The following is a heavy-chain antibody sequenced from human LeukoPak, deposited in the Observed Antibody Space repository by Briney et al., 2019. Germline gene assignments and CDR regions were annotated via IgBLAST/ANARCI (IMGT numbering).Heavy chain of an antibody. D-gene: IGHD3-3*01. CDR1: GFTFSNAW. Sequence: PGGSLRLSCAASGFTFSNAWMSWVRQAPGKGLEWVGRIKRKTDGGTTDYAAPVKGRFTISRDDSKNTLYLQMNSLKTEDTAVYYCTTDPGLQYYDFWSDRNYWGQGTLVTVSS. CDR3: TTDPGLQYYDFWSDRNY. CDR2: IKRKTDGGTT. V-gene: IGHV3-15*01. J-gene: IGHJ4*02.